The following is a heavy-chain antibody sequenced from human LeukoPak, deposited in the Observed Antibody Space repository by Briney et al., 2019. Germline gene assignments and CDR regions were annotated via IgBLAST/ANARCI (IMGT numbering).Heavy chain of an antibody. J-gene: IGHJ4*02. CDR1: GYTFTSYY. D-gene: IGHD3-10*01. V-gene: IGHV1-46*01. CDR3: ARDYHGSGSLTTFDY. Sequence: ASVKVSCKASGYTFTSYYMHWVRQAPGQGLEWVGIINPRGGSASSAQKFQGRVTQTRDTSTSTVYMELSSLRSQDTAVYYCARDYHGSGSLTTFDYWGQGTLVTVSS. CDR2: INPRGGSA.